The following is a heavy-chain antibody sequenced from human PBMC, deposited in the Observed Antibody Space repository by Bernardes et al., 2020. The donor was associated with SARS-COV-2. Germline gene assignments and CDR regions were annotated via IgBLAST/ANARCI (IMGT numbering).Heavy chain of an antibody. V-gene: IGHV3-74*01. D-gene: IGHD6-6*01. CDR3: VKARSIAARGYYFDY. CDR1: GFTFNTYY. CDR2: INGDESIS. Sequence: GGSLRLSCAASGFTFNTYYMHWVRQAPGKGLVWVSRINGDESISDYADSVKGRFTIARDNAKNTLYLLMNSLRAEDTAVYYCVKARSIAARGYYFDYWGQGTLVTVSS. J-gene: IGHJ4*02.